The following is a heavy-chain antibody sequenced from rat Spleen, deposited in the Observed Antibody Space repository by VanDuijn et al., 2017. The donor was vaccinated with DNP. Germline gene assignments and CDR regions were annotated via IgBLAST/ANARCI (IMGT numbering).Heavy chain of an antibody. CDR1: GYSITTNYR. V-gene: IGHV3-3*01. J-gene: IGHJ4*01. CDR2: INNVGST. Sequence: EVQLQESGPGLVKPSQSLSLTCSVTGYSITTNYRWHWIRKFPGNKLEWLGYINNVGSTKYNPSLKSRISITRDTSKNQLFLQVNSVTTEDTATYYCARWPGYNPPYAMDAWGQGTSVTVSS. CDR3: ARWPGYNPPYAMDA. D-gene: IGHD1-4*01.